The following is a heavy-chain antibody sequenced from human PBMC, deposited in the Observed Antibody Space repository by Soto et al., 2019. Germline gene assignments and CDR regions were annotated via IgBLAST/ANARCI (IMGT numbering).Heavy chain of an antibody. J-gene: IGHJ5*02. CDR2: IYYSGST. Sequence: QVQLQESGPGLVKPSQTLSLTCTVSGGSISSGGYYWSWIRQHPGKGLEWSGYIYYSGSTYYNPSLKSRVTISVDTSKNQFSLKLSAVTAADTAVYYCARKSEGFGDNWFDPWRQGALVTVSS. V-gene: IGHV4-31*03. CDR3: ARKSEGFGDNWFDP. CDR1: GGSISSGGYY. D-gene: IGHD3-10*01.